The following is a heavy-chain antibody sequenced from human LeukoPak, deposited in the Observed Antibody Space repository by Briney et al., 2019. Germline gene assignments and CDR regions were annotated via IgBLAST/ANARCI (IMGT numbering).Heavy chain of an antibody. CDR2: IHYSGST. CDR1: GGSISSHY. J-gene: IGHJ4*02. Sequence: SETLSLTCTVSGGSISSHYWSWIRQPPGKGLEWIGYIHYSGSTNYNPSLKSRVTISVHTSKNQFSLKLSSVTAADTAVYYCARGGTVTNFGYWGQGTLVTVSS. D-gene: IGHD4-17*01. V-gene: IGHV4-59*11. CDR3: ARGGTVTNFGY.